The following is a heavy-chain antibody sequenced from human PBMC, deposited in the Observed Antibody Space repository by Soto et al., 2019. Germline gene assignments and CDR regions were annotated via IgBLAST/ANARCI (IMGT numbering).Heavy chain of an antibody. CDR2: IIPIFGTA. D-gene: IGHD3-10*01. J-gene: IGHJ6*02. V-gene: IGHV1-69*13. Sequence: SVKVSCKASGGTLSSYAISWVRQAPGQGLEWMGGIIPIFGTANYAQKFQGRVTITADESTSTAYMELSSLRSEDTAVYYCARNYGSGSPRYYGMDVWGQGTTVTASS. CDR3: ARNYGSGSPRYYGMDV. CDR1: GGTLSSYA.